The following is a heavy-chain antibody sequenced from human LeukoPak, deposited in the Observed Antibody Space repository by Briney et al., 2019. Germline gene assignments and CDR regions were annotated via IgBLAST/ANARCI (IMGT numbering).Heavy chain of an antibody. V-gene: IGHV3-74*01. CDR2: INSDGSST. Sequence: PGGSLRLSCAASGFTFSSYWMHWVRQAPGKGLVWVSRINSDGSSTSYADSVKGRFTISRDNAKNTLYLQMNSLRAEDTAVYYCARDGLGVLRYFDWSHSTDYYYYGMDVWGQGTTVTVSS. CDR1: GFTFSSYW. D-gene: IGHD3-9*01. J-gene: IGHJ6*02. CDR3: ARDGLGVLRYFDWSHSTDYYYYGMDV.